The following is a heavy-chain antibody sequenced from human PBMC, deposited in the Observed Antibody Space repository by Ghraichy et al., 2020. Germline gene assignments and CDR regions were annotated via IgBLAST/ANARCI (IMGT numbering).Heavy chain of an antibody. J-gene: IGHJ4*02. Sequence: SETLSLTCAVYVGSFSGYYWSWIRQPPGKGLEWIGEINHSGSTDYNPSLKSRVTISVDTSKNQFSLKLSSVTAADTAMYYCARQSRGVAVTGTRYYFDYWGQGTLVTVSS. CDR2: INHSGST. CDR1: VGSFSGYY. CDR3: ARQSRGVAVTGTRYYFDY. D-gene: IGHD6-13*01. V-gene: IGHV4-34*01.